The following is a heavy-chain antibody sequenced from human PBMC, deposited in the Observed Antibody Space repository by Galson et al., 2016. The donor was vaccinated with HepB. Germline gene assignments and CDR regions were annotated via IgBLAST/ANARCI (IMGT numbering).Heavy chain of an antibody. CDR2: IIPIFGTA. V-gene: IGHV1-69*13. Sequence: SVKVSCKASGGTFSRYAISWVRQAPGQGLEWMGGIIPIFGTANYAQKFQGRVTITADESTDTVHIKLSSLRSEATAVYYRARRGGWEVHLYYFNSWGQGTLVTVSS. D-gene: IGHD1-26*01. CDR1: GGTFSRYA. J-gene: IGHJ4*02. CDR3: ARRGGWEVHLYYFNS.